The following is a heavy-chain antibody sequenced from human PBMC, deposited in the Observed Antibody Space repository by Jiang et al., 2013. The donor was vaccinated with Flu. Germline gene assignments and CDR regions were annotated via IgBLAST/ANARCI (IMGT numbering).Heavy chain of an antibody. CDR2: VSPNSGGT. J-gene: IGHJ3*01. V-gene: IGHV1-2*04. CDR3: ARDGAGGAYYRHAFDF. CDR1: GYPFIDFY. D-gene: IGHD1-26*01. Sequence: GAEVKKPGASVKVSCKASGYPFIDFYIHWVRRAPGRGLEWMGWVSPNSGGTNFAPTFQGWVTLTRDTSTNTVYMELSRLKSDDTAVYYCARDGAGGAYYRHAFDFWGQGTMVTVSS.